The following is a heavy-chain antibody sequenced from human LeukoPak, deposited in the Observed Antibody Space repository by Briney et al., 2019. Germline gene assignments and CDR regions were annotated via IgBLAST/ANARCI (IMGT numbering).Heavy chain of an antibody. Sequence: GGSLRLSCAASGFTFSSYWMHWVRQAPGKGLVWVSRINSDGSSTSYADSVKGRFTISRDNAKNTLYLQMNSLRAEDTALYYCARVRSVGGNPHAFNIWGQGTMVTVSS. V-gene: IGHV3-74*01. CDR1: GFTFSSYW. CDR2: INSDGSST. D-gene: IGHD4-23*01. CDR3: ARVRSVGGNPHAFNI. J-gene: IGHJ3*02.